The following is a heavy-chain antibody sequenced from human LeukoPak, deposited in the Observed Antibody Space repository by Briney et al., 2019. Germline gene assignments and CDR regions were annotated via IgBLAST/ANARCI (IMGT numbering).Heavy chain of an antibody. J-gene: IGHJ3*02. V-gene: IGHV3-23*01. CDR1: GFTFSTYA. CDR3: SKARYSSGWSEFDI. Sequence: PGGSLRLSCAASGFTFSTYAMSWVRQAPGKGLEWVSGISGSGGDAYHGDSVKGRFTISRDKSKNTLFLQMNSLRAEDTAVYYCSKARYSSGWSEFDIWGQETMVTVSS. D-gene: IGHD6-19*01. CDR2: ISGSGGDA.